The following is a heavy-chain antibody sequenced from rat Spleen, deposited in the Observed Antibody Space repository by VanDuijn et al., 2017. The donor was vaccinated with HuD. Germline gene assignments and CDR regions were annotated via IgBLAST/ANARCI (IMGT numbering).Heavy chain of an antibody. Sequence: EVQLVESGGGLVQPGRSLKLSCAASGFTFSDYNMAWVRQAPTKGLEWVATISYGDRSGHSSTYYRDSVKGRFTISRDNAKSTRSLQMDSLRSEDTATYYCTRGGHSFDYWGQGVMVTASS. V-gene: IGHV5-7*01. CDR2: ISYGDRSGHSST. CDR1: GFTFSDYN. CDR3: TRGGHSFDY. D-gene: IGHD1-11*01. J-gene: IGHJ2*01.